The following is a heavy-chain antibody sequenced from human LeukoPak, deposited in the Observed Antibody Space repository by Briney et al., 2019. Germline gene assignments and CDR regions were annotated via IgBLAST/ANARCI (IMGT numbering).Heavy chain of an antibody. D-gene: IGHD6-13*01. Sequence: GGSLRLSCAASGFTFSSHWMHWGRQAPGKGLVWVSRINSDGSSTNYADSVKGRFTVSRDNIKNTLYLQLNSLRAEDTAVYYCARVHHTSIWFSDFWGQGTLVTVSS. V-gene: IGHV3-74*01. CDR2: INSDGSST. CDR3: ARVHHTSIWFSDF. CDR1: GFTFSSHW. J-gene: IGHJ4*02.